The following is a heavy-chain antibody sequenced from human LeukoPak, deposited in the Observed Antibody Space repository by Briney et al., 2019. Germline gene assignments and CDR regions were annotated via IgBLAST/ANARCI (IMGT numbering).Heavy chain of an antibody. Sequence: SETLSLTCAVYGGSFSGYYWSWIRQPPGKGLEWIGEINHSGSTNYNPSLKSRVTISVDTSKNQFSLKLSSVTAADTAVYYCARDGYYYDSSGYRLGGQGTLVTVSS. CDR3: ARDGYYYDSSGYRL. CDR2: INHSGST. J-gene: IGHJ4*02. V-gene: IGHV4-34*01. CDR1: GGSFSGYY. D-gene: IGHD3-22*01.